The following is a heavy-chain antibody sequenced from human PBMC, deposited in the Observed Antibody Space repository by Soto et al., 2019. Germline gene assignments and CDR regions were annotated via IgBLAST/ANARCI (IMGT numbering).Heavy chain of an antibody. J-gene: IGHJ4*02. CDR3: ARGLITGSQYSGGWYYFDS. V-gene: IGHV4-39*01. CDR1: GGSISSSRCH. Sequence: PSETLSLTCTVSGGSISSSRCHWGWIRQPPGKGLEWIASIKYSGTTFYNPSLKSRVTLSVDTSKNQFALKLSSVTAAETAVYYCARGLITGSQYSGGWYYFDSWGQGTQVTVSS. CDR2: IKYSGTT. D-gene: IGHD3-10*01.